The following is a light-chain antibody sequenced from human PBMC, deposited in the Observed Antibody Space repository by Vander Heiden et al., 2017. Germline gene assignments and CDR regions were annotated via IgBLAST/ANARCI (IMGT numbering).Light chain of an antibody. V-gene: IGKV3-20*01. CDR3: RHDGSAPAWT. CDR1: QSVSSSY. J-gene: IGKJ1*01. Sequence: ELVLTQSPGTLSLSPGERATLPCRASQSVSSSYLAWYQQKPFQAPRLLIYGASSRATGIPDRFRGSRCGPDFTLTISIRDPEDFAVYYCRHDGSAPAWTFGQRTKVXIK. CDR2: GAS.